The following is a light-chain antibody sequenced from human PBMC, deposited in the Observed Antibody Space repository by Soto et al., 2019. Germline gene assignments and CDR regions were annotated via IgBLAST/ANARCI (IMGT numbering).Light chain of an antibody. V-gene: IGKV1-5*03. J-gene: IGKJ1*01. CDR3: QQYNSWWT. CDR2: RAS. CDR1: QSVNTW. Sequence: DIQMTQSPSTLSASVGDTVTITCRASQSVNTWLAWYQQKPGKAPKVLIYRASVLESGVPSRFSGSGSGTEFTLTISSLQPDDFATYYCQQYNSWWTFGQGTKVDIK.